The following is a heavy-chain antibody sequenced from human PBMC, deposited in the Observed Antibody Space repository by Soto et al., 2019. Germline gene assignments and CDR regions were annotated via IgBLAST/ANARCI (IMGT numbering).Heavy chain of an antibody. Sequence: EVQLLESGGGLVRPGGSLRLSCAASGFTFYNYAMNWVRQAPGKGLEWVSTISGGGDGTYYADSVKGRFTISRDNSRNTVYLPMNRLRAEDTAVYYCAKKGLGSLATYCTTVDCHYAFAVWGQGTLVTVSS. CDR1: GFTFYNYA. J-gene: IGHJ3*01. CDR2: ISGGGDGT. D-gene: IGHD2-8*01. V-gene: IGHV3-23*01. CDR3: AKKGLGSLATYCTTVDCHYAFAV.